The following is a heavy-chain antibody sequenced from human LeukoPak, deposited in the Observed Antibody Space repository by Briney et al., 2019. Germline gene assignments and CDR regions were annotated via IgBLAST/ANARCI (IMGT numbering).Heavy chain of an antibody. Sequence: GGSLRLSCAASLFTFSNYAMSWVRQAPGKGLEWVSGISGGGGGTYYADSVKGRFTISRDNSKNTLYLQMNSLRAEDTAVYYCAKEMAVGGDYYYYYTDVWGKGTTVTVSS. CDR2: ISGGGGGT. CDR1: LFTFSNYA. V-gene: IGHV3-23*01. J-gene: IGHJ6*03. CDR3: AKEMAVGGDYYYYYTDV. D-gene: IGHD2-21*01.